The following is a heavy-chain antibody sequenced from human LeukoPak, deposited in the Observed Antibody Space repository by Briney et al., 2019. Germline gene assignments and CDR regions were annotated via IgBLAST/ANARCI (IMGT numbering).Heavy chain of an antibody. CDR1: GGTFSSYA. CDR2: IIPIFGTA. J-gene: IGHJ6*03. D-gene: IGHD2-8*01. CDR3: AASECTNGVCPTVYYYYYIDV. Sequence: ASVKVSCKASGGTFSSYAISWVRQAPGQGLEWMGGIIPIFGTANYAQKFQGRVTITTDESTSTAYMELSSLRSEDTAVYYCAASECTNGVCPTVYYYYYIDVWGKGTTVTVSS. V-gene: IGHV1-69*05.